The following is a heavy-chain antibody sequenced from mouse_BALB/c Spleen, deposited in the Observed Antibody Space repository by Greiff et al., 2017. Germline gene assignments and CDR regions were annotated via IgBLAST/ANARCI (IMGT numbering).Heavy chain of an antibody. D-gene: IGHD1-1*01. V-gene: IGHV5-9-3*01. CDR2: ISSGGSYT. J-gene: IGHJ4*01. Sequence: DVKLVESGGGLVKPGGSLKLSCAASGFTFSSYAMSWVRQTPEKRLEWVATISSGGSYTYYPDSVKGRFTISRDNAKNTLYLQMSSLRSEDTAMYYCARYYYGSSHGGWYAMDYWGQGTSVTVSS. CDR3: ARYYYGSSHGGWYAMDY. CDR1: GFTFSSYA.